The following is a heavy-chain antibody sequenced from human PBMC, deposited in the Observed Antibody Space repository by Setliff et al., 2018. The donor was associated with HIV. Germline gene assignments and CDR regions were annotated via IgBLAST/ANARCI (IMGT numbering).Heavy chain of an antibody. CDR3: ARDVSWRVRTYIDY. J-gene: IGHJ4*02. D-gene: IGHD3-3*01. Sequence: GGSLRLSCEASGFTFSTYSMNWVRQAPGKGLEWVSSISSSSRSKYYADSVTGRFTISRDNAKNSLYLQMNSLTAEDTAVYYCARDVSWRVRTYIDYWGQGALVTVSS. CDR2: ISSSSRSK. V-gene: IGHV3-21*01. CDR1: GFTFSTYS.